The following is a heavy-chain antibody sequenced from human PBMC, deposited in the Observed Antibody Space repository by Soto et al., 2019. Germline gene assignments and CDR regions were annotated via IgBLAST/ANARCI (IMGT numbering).Heavy chain of an antibody. CDR2: IYYSGST. J-gene: IGHJ6*03. Sequence: NPSETLSLSCTVSGCSISSYYWSWIRQPPGKGLEWIGYIYYSGSTNYNPSLKTRVTISVDTSKNQFSLKLSSVTAADTAVYYCARRVGAGTLGSYYYYYMDVWGKGTTVTVSS. V-gene: IGHV4-59*01. CDR1: GCSISSYY. D-gene: IGHD1-1*01. CDR3: ARRVGAGTLGSYYYYYMDV.